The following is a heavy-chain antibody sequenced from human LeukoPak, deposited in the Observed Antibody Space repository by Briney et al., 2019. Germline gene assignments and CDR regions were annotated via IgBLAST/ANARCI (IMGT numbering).Heavy chain of an antibody. D-gene: IGHD5-24*01. CDR1: GYTFTSYG. Sequence: ASVKVSCKASGYTFTSYGISWVRQAPGQGLEWMGWISVYNGNTNYAQKFQGRVTMTTDTSMTTAYMEMRSLRSDDTAVYYCARDLAYNYGDPHYFDYWGQGTLVTVSS. V-gene: IGHV1-18*01. CDR2: ISVYNGNT. CDR3: ARDLAYNYGDPHYFDY. J-gene: IGHJ4*02.